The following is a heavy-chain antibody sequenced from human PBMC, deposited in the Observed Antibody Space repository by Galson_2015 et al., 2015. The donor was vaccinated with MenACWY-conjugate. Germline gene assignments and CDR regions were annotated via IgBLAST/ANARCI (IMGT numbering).Heavy chain of an antibody. J-gene: IGHJ6*03. CDR1: GFTFSSYW. CDR2: INSDGSST. Sequence: SLRLSCAASGFTFSSYWMHWVRQAPGKGLVWVSRINSDGSSTTYADSVKGRFTISRDNAKNTLYLQMNSLRAEDTAVYYCARRYCSGGSCYGPYYYYYMDVWGKGTTVTVSS. D-gene: IGHD2-15*01. V-gene: IGHV3-74*01. CDR3: ARRYCSGGSCYGPYYYYYMDV.